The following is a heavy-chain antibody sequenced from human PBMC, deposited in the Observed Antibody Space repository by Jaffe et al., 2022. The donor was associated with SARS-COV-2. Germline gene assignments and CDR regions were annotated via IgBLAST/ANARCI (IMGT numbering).Heavy chain of an antibody. CDR2: IYYSGST. CDR3: ARHSQRVWFGEFDYFDY. J-gene: IGHJ4*02. V-gene: IGHV4-39*01. CDR1: GGSISSSSYY. Sequence: QLQLQESGPGLVKPSETLSLTCTVSGGSISSSSYYWGWIRQPPGKGLEWIGSIYYSGSTYYNPSLKSRVTISVDTSKNQFSLKLSSVTAADTAVYYCARHSQRVWFGEFDYFDYWGQGTLVTVSS. D-gene: IGHD3-10*01.